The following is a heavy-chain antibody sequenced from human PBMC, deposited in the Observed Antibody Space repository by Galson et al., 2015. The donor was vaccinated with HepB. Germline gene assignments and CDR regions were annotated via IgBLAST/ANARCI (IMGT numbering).Heavy chain of an antibody. CDR2: ISGSGGST. D-gene: IGHD3-10*01. Sequence: SLRLSCAASGFSFTDYAMSWVRQAPGKGLEWVSSISGSGGSTHYSDSVKGRFTISTDNSKNTVYLQMDNLRAEDTAVYYCAKRRGRLWFGEVLDYWGQGTLVTVSS. V-gene: IGHV3-23*01. J-gene: IGHJ4*02. CDR3: AKRRGRLWFGEVLDY. CDR1: GFSFTDYA.